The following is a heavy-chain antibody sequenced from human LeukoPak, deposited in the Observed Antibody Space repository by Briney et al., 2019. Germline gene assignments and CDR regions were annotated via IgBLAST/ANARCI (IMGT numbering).Heavy chain of an antibody. CDR1: GVSISSYY. V-gene: IGHV4-59*08. D-gene: IGHD3-22*01. CDR2: IYYSGST. J-gene: IGHJ4*02. CDR3: ARHGNYHDSSGYNYYFDY. Sequence: SETLSLTCTVSGVSISSYYWSWIRQPPRKGLEWIGNIYYSGSTKYNPSLKSRVTISVDTSKNHFSLKLSSVTAADTAVYYCARHGNYHDSSGYNYYFDYWGQGTLGTVSS.